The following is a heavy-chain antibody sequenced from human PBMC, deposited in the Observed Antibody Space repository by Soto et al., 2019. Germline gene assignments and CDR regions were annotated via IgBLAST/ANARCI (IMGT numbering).Heavy chain of an antibody. CDR3: ARQGDYYDSSGYYRN. V-gene: IGHV4-39*01. J-gene: IGHJ4*02. CDR2: IYYSGST. CDR1: GGSISSSSYY. Sequence: SETLSLTCTVSGGSISSSSYYWGWIRQPPGKGLEWIGSIYYSGSTYYNPSLKSRVTISVDTSKNQFSLKLSSVTAADTAVYYCARQGDYYDSSGYYRNWGQGTLVTVSS. D-gene: IGHD3-22*01.